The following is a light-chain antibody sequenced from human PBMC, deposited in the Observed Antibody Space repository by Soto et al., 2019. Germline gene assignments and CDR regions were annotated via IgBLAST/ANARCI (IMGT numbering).Light chain of an antibody. CDR2: GAS. V-gene: IGKV3-20*01. Sequence: EIVLRQSPGTLSLYTGERATLSCRASQSVSNNYLAWYQQKPGQAPRLLIYGASNRATGIPDRFSGSGSGTDFTLTISRLEPEDFAVYYCQQYVSSGTFGQGTKVDIK. CDR1: QSVSNNY. J-gene: IGKJ1*01. CDR3: QQYVSSGT.